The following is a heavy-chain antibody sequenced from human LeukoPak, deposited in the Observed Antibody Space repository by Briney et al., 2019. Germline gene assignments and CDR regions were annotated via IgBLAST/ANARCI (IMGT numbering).Heavy chain of an antibody. CDR3: ARGSRTVTRGPWGY. CDR1: GGTFSSYA. V-gene: IGHV1-46*01. CDR2: INPSGGST. D-gene: IGHD4-17*01. Sequence: GASVKVSCKASGGTFSSYAISWVRQAPGQGLEWMGIINPSGGSTSYAQKFQGRVTMTRDTSTSTVYMELSSLRSEDTAVYYCARGSRTVTRGPWGYWGQGTLVTVSS. J-gene: IGHJ4*02.